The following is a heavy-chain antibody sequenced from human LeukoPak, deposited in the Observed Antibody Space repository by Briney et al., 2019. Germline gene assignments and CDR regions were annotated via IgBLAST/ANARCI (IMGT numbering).Heavy chain of an antibody. V-gene: IGHV3-21*01. CDR1: GFTFSSYS. CDR2: ISSSSSYI. D-gene: IGHD3-22*01. CDR3: AREHSSGYYLGY. J-gene: IGHJ4*02. Sequence: GRSLRLSCAASGFTFSSYSMNWVRQAPGKGLEWVSSISSSSSYIYYADSVKGRFTISRDNAKNSLYLQMNSLRAEDTAVYYCAREHSSGYYLGYWGQGTLVTVSS.